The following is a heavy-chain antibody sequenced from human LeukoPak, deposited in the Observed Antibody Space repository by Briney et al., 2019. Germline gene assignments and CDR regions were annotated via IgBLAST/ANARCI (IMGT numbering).Heavy chain of an antibody. Sequence: ASVKVSCKASGYTFTSYGISWVRPAPGQGLEWMGWISAYNGNSNYAQKLQGRVTMTTDTSTSTADMELRSLRSDDTDVYYCASGHCSSTSCYLYYYMDVWGKGTTVTVSS. CDR1: GYTFTSYG. V-gene: IGHV1-18*01. J-gene: IGHJ6*03. D-gene: IGHD2-2*03. CDR3: ASGHCSSTSCYLYYYMDV. CDR2: ISAYNGNS.